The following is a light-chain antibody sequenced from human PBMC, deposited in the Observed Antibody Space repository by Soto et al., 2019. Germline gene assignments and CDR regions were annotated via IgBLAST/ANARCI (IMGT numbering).Light chain of an antibody. V-gene: IGLV2-23*01. CDR1: SSDVGSYNL. CDR2: EGS. Sequence: QSALTQPASVSGSPGQSITISCTGTSSDVGSYNLVSWYQQHPGKAPKLMIYEGSKRPSGVSNRFSGSKSGNTASLTISGLQAEDEADYYCCSYAGSSTLWDVVFGGVTKLTVL. J-gene: IGLJ2*01. CDR3: CSYAGSSTLWDVV.